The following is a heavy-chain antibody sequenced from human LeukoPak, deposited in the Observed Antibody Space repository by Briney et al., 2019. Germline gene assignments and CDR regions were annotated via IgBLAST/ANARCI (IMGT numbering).Heavy chain of an antibody. CDR3: VSDRAGPKDWVEFDP. V-gene: IGHV3-66*02. D-gene: IGHD3/OR15-3a*01. J-gene: IGHJ5*02. CDR1: GFTVSKYY. Sequence: PGGSLRLSCAASGFTVSKYYMSWVRQAPGRGLEWVSLIYSDGSTHYADDLKGRFTMSRDSSKNTVYLEINSLRPEDTAMYCCVSDRAGPKDWVEFDPWGQGTLVTVSS. CDR2: IYSDGST.